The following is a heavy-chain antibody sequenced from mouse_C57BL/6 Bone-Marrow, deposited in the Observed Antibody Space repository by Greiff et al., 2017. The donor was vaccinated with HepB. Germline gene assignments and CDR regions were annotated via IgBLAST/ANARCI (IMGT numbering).Heavy chain of an antibody. Sequence: QVTLKVCGPGILQSSQTLSLTCSFSGFSLSTSGMGVSWIRQPSGKGLEWLAHIYWDDDKRYNPSLKSRLTISKDTSRNQVFLKITSVDTADTATYYCARRDLLWAWFAYWGQGTLVTVSA. D-gene: IGHD2-1*01. V-gene: IGHV8-12*01. J-gene: IGHJ3*01. CDR2: IYWDDDK. CDR3: ARRDLLWAWFAY. CDR1: GFSLSTSGMG.